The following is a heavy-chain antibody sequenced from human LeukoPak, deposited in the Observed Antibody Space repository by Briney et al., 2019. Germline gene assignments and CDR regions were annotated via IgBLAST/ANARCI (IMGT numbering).Heavy chain of an antibody. Sequence: SETLSLTCTVSGGSISSYHWSWIRQPPGKGLEWVGYIYYSGSTNYNPSLKSRVTISLDTSKNQFSLKVSSVTAADTAVYYCARHSSGYLSYFDYWGQGTLVPVSS. CDR1: GGSISSYH. V-gene: IGHV4-59*08. J-gene: IGHJ4*02. CDR2: IYYSGST. CDR3: ARHSSGYLSYFDY. D-gene: IGHD3-22*01.